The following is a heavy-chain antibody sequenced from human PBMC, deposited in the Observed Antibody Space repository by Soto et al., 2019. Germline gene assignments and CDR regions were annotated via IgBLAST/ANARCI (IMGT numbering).Heavy chain of an antibody. V-gene: IGHV3-33*01. CDR3: ARIQLDTIMALDY. D-gene: IGHD1-1*01. J-gene: IGHJ4*02. CDR1: GFIFNTYG. Sequence: QVQLVESGGGVVQPGRSLRLSCAASGFIFNTYGFHWVRQAPGKGLEWVSVIWSDGNNKYYADSVKGRFTISRDSSKNTLYLQMYSLRVEDTAVYYCARIQLDTIMALDYWGQGTLVTVSS. CDR2: IWSDGNNK.